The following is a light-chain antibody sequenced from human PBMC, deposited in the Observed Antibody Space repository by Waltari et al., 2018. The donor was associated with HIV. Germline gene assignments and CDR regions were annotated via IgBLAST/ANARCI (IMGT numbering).Light chain of an antibody. CDR3: HVWDTDDDHVV. CDR2: DDS. V-gene: IGLV3-21*02. Sequence: SYILTQPPSVSVAPGQTARISCGGDNIGSKTVHWYQQKPGQAPVLVVYDDSDRPSGIPERFSGSNSGNTAALTIAWVEAGDEADYYCHVWDTDDDHVVFGGGTKLTVL. CDR1: NIGSKT. J-gene: IGLJ2*01.